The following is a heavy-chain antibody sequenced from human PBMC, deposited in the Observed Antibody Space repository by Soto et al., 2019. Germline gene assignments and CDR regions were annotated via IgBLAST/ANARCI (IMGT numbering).Heavy chain of an antibody. CDR1: VFTVSDCY. CDR2: ISSSGSTI. J-gene: IGHJ6*02. CDR3: ARVKIGMDV. Sequence: GALRVSCAASVFTVSDCYMNWIRQAPGKGLEWVSYISSSGSTIYYADSVKGRFTISRDNAKNSLYLQMNSLRAEDTAVYYCARVKIGMDVWGQGTTVTVSS. V-gene: IGHV3-11*01.